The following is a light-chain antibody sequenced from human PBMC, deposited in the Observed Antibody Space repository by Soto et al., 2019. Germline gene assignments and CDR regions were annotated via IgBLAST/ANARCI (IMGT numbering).Light chain of an antibody. CDR1: QSISSW. J-gene: IGKJ1*01. CDR3: KQYNSYSWT. Sequence: DIQMTQSPSTMSASVGDRVTITCRASQSISSWLAWYQQKPGKAPKLLIYDASSLESGVPSRFSGSGSGTEFTLTISSLQPDEFATYYCKQYNSYSWTFGKGTKVDIK. V-gene: IGKV1-5*01. CDR2: DAS.